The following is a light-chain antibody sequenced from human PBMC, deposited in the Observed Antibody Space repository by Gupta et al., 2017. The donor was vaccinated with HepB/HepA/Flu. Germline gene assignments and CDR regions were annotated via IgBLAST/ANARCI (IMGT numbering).Light chain of an antibody. CDR2: GAS. CDR3: QQDCSSVST. Sequence: EIVLTQSPGTLSLSPGERASLSCRASQSISYNYLAWYQQKPGRAPRLLIYGASNRLTGVPDRFSGSGSGTDFTLTISSLEPEDFAVYYCQQDCSSVSTFGQWTKLEI. CDR1: QSISYNY. V-gene: IGKV3-20*01. J-gene: IGKJ2*01.